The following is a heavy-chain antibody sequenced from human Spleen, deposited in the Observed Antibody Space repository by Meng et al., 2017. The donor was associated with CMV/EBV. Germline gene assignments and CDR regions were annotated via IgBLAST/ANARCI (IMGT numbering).Heavy chain of an antibody. D-gene: IGHD2-2*02. CDR1: GGTFSSYA. V-gene: IGHV1-69*05. J-gene: IGHJ5*02. CDR3: ALPAAILGGP. CDR2: IIPIFGTA. Sequence: KVSCKASGGTFSSYAISWVRQGPGQGLEWMGGIIPIFGTANYAQKFQGRVTITTDESTSTAYMELSSLRSEDTAVYYCALPAAILGGPWGQGTLVTVSS.